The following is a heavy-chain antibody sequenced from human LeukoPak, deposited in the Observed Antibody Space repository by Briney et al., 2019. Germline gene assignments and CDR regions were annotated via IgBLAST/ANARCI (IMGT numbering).Heavy chain of an antibody. J-gene: IGHJ4*02. V-gene: IGHV5-10-1*01. CDR1: GYNFASYW. D-gene: IGHD1-26*01. CDR3: ARHLISGSYSLFDY. Sequence: GESLKISCKGSGYNFASYWISWVRQMPGKGLEWMGRIDPSDSYTNYSPSFQGHVTISADKSISTAYLQWSSLKASDTAMYYCARHLISGSYSLFDYWGQGTLVTVSS. CDR2: IDPSDSYT.